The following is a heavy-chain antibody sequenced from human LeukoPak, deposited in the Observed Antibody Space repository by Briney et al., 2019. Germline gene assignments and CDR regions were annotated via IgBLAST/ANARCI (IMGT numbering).Heavy chain of an antibody. J-gene: IGHJ4*02. CDR2: INYRGNT. D-gene: IGHD6-6*01. V-gene: IGHV4-39*07. Sequence: SETLSLTFNVSGDSFNNTNYYWAWIRQPPGKGLEWIGSINYRGNTYFNPSLKSRITLSVDSSMNQFSLKLTSVTAADTAMFFCARVTYRSSSPFFNFWGQGTLVTVSS. CDR1: GDSFNNTNYY. CDR3: ARVTYRSSSPFFNF.